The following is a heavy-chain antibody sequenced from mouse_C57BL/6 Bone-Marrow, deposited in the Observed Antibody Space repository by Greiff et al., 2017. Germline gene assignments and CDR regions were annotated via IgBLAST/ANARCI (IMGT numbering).Heavy chain of an antibody. CDR1: GFTFSDYY. CDR2: ISNGGGST. D-gene: IGHD2-10*02. V-gene: IGHV5-12*01. J-gene: IGHJ2*01. Sequence: EVHLVESGGGLVQPGGSLKLSCAASGFTFSDYYMYWVRQTPEKRLEWVAYISNGGGSTYYPDTVKGRFTISRDNAKNTLYLQMSRLKSEDTAMYYCARQGGYGNGDYWGQGTTLTVSS. CDR3: ARQGGYGNGDY.